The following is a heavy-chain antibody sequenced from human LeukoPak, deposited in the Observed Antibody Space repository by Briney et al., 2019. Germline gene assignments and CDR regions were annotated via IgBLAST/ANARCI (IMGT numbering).Heavy chain of an antibody. CDR1: GYTFTRYA. J-gene: IGHJ4*02. V-gene: IGHV1-69*13. CDR2: IIPIFGTA. CDR3: ARAPTTVVTRYDY. Sequence: SVKVSCKASGYTFTRYAINWLRQAPGQGLEWMGGIIPIFGTANYAQKFQGRVTITADESTSTAYMELSSLRSEDTAVYYCARAPTTVVTRYDYWGQGILVTVSS. D-gene: IGHD4-23*01.